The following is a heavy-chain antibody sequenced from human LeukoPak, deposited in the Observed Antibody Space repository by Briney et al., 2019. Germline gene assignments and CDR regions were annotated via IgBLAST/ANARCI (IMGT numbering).Heavy chain of an antibody. CDR1: GFTFSSYW. J-gene: IGHJ3*02. Sequence: SGGSLRLSCAASGFTFSSYWMSWVRQAPGKGLEWMASIKQDASETRYVDSVKGRFTILRDNTETSLFLHMNSLRAEDTAVYYCARYGLGDTFDIWGHGTVVTVSS. CDR3: ARYGLGDTFDI. V-gene: IGHV3-7*01. D-gene: IGHD4-17*01. CDR2: IKQDASET.